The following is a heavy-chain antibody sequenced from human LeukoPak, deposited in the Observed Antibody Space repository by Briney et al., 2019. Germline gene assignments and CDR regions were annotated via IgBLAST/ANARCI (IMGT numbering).Heavy chain of an antibody. CDR3: AKGITMIVVVMSN. D-gene: IGHD3-22*01. Sequence: GGSLRLYCAASGFTFSSYAMSWVRQAPGKGLEWVSAISGSGGSTYYADSVKGRFTISRDNSKNTLYLQMNSLRAEDTAVYYCAKGITMIVVVMSNWGQGTLVTVSS. V-gene: IGHV3-23*01. CDR1: GFTFSSYA. J-gene: IGHJ4*02. CDR2: ISGSGGST.